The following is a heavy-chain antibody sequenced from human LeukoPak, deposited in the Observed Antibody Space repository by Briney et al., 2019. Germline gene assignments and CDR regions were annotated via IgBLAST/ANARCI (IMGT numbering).Heavy chain of an antibody. CDR1: GYTFTIYY. D-gene: IGHD3-10*01. CDR2: INPSGGST. J-gene: IGHJ6*03. Sequence: ASVKVSCKASGYTFTIYYIHWVRQAPGQGLEWMGLINPSGGSTNYVQKFQGRVTMTRDTSTSTVYMKLSSLRSEDTAVYYCARGPRITLIRGGQWYYYMDVWGKGTTVTISS. V-gene: IGHV1-46*01. CDR3: ARGPRITLIRGGQWYYYMDV.